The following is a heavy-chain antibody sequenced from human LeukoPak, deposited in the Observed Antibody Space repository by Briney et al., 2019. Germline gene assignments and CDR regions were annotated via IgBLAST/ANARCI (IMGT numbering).Heavy chain of an antibody. CDR1: GFTFSSYG. V-gene: IGHV3-30*02. D-gene: IGHD3-22*01. J-gene: IGHJ5*02. CDR3: AKDPYDSREIDGESWFDP. Sequence: GGSLRLSCAASGFTFSSYGMHWVRQAPGKGLEWVAFIRYDGSNKYYADSVKGRFTISRDNSKNTLYLQMNSLRAEDTAVYYCAKDPYDSREIDGESWFDPWGQGTLVTVSP. CDR2: IRYDGSNK.